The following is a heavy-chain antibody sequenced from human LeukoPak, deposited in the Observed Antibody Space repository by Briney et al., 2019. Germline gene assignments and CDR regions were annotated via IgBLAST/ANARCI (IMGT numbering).Heavy chain of an antibody. Sequence: PGGSLRLSCAASGFTFSSYAMSWVRQAPGKGLEWVSAISGSGGSTYYADSVKGRFTISRDNSKNTLYLQMNSLRAEDTAVYYCARDYLRAAAGPTFLGYWGQGTLVTVSS. CDR3: ARDYLRAAAGPTFLGY. CDR1: GFTFSSYA. J-gene: IGHJ4*02. D-gene: IGHD6-13*01. V-gene: IGHV3-23*01. CDR2: ISGSGGST.